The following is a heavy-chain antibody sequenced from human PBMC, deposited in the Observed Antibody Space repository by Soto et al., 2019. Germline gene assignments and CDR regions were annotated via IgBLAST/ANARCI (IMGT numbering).Heavy chain of an antibody. CDR2: IYYSGST. J-gene: IGHJ4*02. D-gene: IGHD6-19*01. V-gene: IGHV4-39*01. CDR1: GGSISSSSYY. CDR3: ARLHSLAGIGY. Sequence: QLQLQESGPGLVKPSETLSLTCTVSGGSISSSSYYWGWIRQPPGKGLEWIGSIYYSGSTYYNPSLKSRVTISVDTSKNQFSLKLSSVTAADTAVYSCARLHSLAGIGYWGQGTLVTVSS.